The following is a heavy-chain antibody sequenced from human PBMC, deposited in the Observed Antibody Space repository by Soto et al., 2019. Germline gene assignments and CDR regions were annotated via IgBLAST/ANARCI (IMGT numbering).Heavy chain of an antibody. CDR2: IYWDDDK. J-gene: IGHJ4*02. CDR1: GFSLSSTRMA. Sequence: QITLKESGPPLVKPTQTLTLTCTFSGFSLSSTRMAVGWIRQPPGKALEWLALIYWDDDKRYSPFLKSRLTIPTDTPKNQVVLTMSNMDPVDTARYYCAHIVVAGLGYYFDYWGQGTLVTVSS. CDR3: AHIVVAGLGYYFDY. V-gene: IGHV2-5*02. D-gene: IGHD6-19*01.